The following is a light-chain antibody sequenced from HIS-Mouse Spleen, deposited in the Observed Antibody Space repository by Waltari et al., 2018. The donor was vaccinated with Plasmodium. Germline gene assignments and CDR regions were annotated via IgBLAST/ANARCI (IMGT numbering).Light chain of an antibody. V-gene: IGLV2-8*01. J-gene: IGLJ2*01. CDR2: EVS. CDR1: SSYVGGYNY. CDR3: SSYAGSNNLV. Sequence: QSALTQPPSASGSPGQSVTISCTGTSSYVGGYNYVPWYQQHPGKPPKLMIYEVSKRPSGVPDRFSGSKSGNTASLTVSGLQAEDEADYYRSSYAGSNNLVFGGGTKLTVL.